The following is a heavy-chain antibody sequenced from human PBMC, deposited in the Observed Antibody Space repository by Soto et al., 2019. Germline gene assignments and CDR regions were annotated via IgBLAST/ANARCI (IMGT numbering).Heavy chain of an antibody. CDR2: ISAHNGNT. D-gene: IGHD1-1*01. J-gene: IGHJ4*02. Sequence: QVHLVQSGAEVKKPGASVKVSCKASGYTFTSYGITWVRQAPGQGLERMGWISAHNGNTDYAQKLQGRVTVTRDTSTSTDYMELRSLRSDDTAVYYCARGRYGDYWGQGALVTVSS. CDR3: ARGRYGDY. V-gene: IGHV1-18*01. CDR1: GYTFTSYG.